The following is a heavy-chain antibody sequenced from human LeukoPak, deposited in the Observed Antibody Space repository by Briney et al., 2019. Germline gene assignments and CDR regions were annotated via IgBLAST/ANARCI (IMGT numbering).Heavy chain of an antibody. CDR3: ARAHIAVAGPFDY. V-gene: IGHV1-2*02. CDR2: INPNSGGT. CDR1: GYTVTSYY. J-gene: IGHJ4*02. Sequence: ASVKVSCKASGYTVTSYYMHWVRQAPGQGLEWMGWINPNSGGTNYAQKFQGRVTMTRDTSISTAYMELSRLRSDDTAVYYCARAHIAVAGPFDYWGQGTLVTVSS. D-gene: IGHD6-19*01.